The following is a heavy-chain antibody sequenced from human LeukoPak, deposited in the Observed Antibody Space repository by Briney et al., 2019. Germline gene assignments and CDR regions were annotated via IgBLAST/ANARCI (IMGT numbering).Heavy chain of an antibody. CDR2: IWFDGTEN. V-gene: IGHV3-33*03. J-gene: IGHJ2*01. Sequence: PGGALRLSCEASGFTFSSYGIHWVRQAPGKGLEWVAVIWFDGTENFYGDSVQGRFTISRSNSNNTVHLQMTRLRADDTAVYYCAKVGEFETFGGNSDWYFDLWSRGTLVTVSS. CDR3: AKVGEFETFGGNSDWYFDL. CDR1: GFTFSSYG. D-gene: IGHD4-23*01.